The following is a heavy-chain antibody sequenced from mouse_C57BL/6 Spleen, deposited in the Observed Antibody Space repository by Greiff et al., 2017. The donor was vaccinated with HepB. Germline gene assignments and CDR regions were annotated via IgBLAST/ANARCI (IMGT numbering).Heavy chain of an antibody. CDR1: GYTFTDYN. CDR2: INPNNGGT. J-gene: IGHJ2*01. V-gene: IGHV1-18*01. CDR3: ARLAIRSYSPYSNYGYDFDY. Sequence: EVKLVESGPELVKPGASVKIPCKASGYTFTDYNMDWVKQSHGKSLEWIGDINPNNGGTIYNQKFKGKATLTVDKSSSTAYMELRSLTSEDTAVYYCARLAIRSYSPYSNYGYDFDYWGQGTTLTVSS. D-gene: IGHD2-5*01.